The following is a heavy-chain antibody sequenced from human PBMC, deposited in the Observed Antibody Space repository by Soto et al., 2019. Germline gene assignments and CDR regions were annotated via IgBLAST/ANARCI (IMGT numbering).Heavy chain of an antibody. D-gene: IGHD3-3*01. CDR1: GGSISSSNW. Sequence: PSETLSLTCAVSGGSISSSNWWSWVRQPPGKGLEWIGEIYHSGSTNYNPSLKSRVTISVDKSKNQFSLKLSSVTAADTAVYYCARVGYDFWSGATCMDVWGQGXTVTVYS. CDR2: IYHSGST. CDR3: ARVGYDFWSGATCMDV. J-gene: IGHJ6*02. V-gene: IGHV4-4*02.